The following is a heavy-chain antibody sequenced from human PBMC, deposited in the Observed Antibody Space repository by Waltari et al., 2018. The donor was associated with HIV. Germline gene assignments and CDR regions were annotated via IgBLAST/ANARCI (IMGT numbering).Heavy chain of an antibody. J-gene: IGHJ6*02. Sequence: QGQMVESGGGVVQPGRSLRLSCADSEFTFSSNAVPWARQAPGKWLEWVALISHDGSNTYYADSVKGRFVISRDNSKNTLDLQMNSLTIEDTAVYYCARDLISGIMPRSYYYGLDVWGQGTTVTVSS. CDR2: ISHDGSNT. CDR3: ARDLISGIMPRSYYYGLDV. V-gene: IGHV3-30*09. CDR1: EFTFSSNA. D-gene: IGHD2-2*01.